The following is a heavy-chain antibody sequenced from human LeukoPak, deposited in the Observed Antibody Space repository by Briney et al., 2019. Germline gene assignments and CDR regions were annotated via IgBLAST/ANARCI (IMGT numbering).Heavy chain of an antibody. V-gene: IGHV4-61*02. J-gene: IGHJ6*03. CDR1: GASVNSGNYY. CDR2: IYTSGST. Sequence: SETLSLTCTVSGASVNSGNYYWTWIRQPAGKRLEWIGRIYTSGSTNYNPSLKSRVTIFVDTSRNQFSLKLTSVTAADTAVYFCARVRRYYYYYMDVWGKGTTVIVSS. CDR3: ARVRRYYYYYMDV.